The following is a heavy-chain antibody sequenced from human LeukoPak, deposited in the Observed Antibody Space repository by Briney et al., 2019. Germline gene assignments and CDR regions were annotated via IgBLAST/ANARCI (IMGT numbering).Heavy chain of an antibody. CDR1: GGSISSGGYS. Sequence: TLSLTCAVSGGSISSGGYSWSWIRQPPGKGLEWIGYIYHSGSTYYNPSLKSRVTISVDRSKNQFSLKLSSVTAADTAVYYCARDRPAPLWGQGTLVTVSS. CDR3: ARDRPAPL. V-gene: IGHV4-30-2*01. CDR2: IYHSGST. J-gene: IGHJ4*02.